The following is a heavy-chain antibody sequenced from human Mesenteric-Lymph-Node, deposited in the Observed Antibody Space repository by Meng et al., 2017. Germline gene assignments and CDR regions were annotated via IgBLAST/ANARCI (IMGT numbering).Heavy chain of an antibody. D-gene: IGHD3-10*01. Sequence: VRCVRQAPGQRLEWMGGIIPICGNTGYAQKFQGRVTMTRNTSISTAYMELSSLRSEDTAVYYCARAGEYYYGSGDDYWGQGTLVTVSS. CDR3: ARAGEYYYGSGDDY. CDR2: IIPICGNT. V-gene: IGHV1-8*01. J-gene: IGHJ4*02.